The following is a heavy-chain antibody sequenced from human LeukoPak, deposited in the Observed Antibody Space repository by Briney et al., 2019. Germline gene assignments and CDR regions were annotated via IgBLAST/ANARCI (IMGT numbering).Heavy chain of an antibody. CDR3: ARIVDTALLVDY. V-gene: IGHV3-66*01. CDR1: GFTVSSNY. J-gene: IGHJ4*02. Sequence: GGSRRLSCAASGFTVSSNYMSWVRQAPGKGLEWVSVIYSGGSTYYAGSVKGRFTISRGNSKNTLYLQMNSLRAEDTAVYYCARIVDTALLVDYWGQGTLVTVSS. D-gene: IGHD5-18*01. CDR2: IYSGGST.